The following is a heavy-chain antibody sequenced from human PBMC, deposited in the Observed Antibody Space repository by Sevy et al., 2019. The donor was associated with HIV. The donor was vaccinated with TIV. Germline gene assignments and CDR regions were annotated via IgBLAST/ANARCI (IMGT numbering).Heavy chain of an antibody. Sequence: SETLSLTCTVSGGSISSYYWSWIRQPPGKGLEWIGYIYYSGSTNYNPSLKSRVTISVDTSKNQFSLKLSSVTAADAAVYYCAREYSSGWRGGAFDIWGQGTMVTVSS. D-gene: IGHD6-19*01. CDR1: GGSISSYY. CDR3: AREYSSGWRGGAFDI. J-gene: IGHJ3*02. CDR2: IYYSGST. V-gene: IGHV4-59*01.